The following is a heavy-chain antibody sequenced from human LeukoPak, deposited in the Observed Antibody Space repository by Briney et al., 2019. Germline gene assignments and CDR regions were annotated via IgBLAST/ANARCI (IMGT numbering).Heavy chain of an antibody. V-gene: IGHV1-18*01. CDR2: ISAYNGNT. D-gene: IGHD3-3*01. CDR1: GCTFTSYG. CDR3: ARDRYDFWSGYYGY. J-gene: IGHJ4*02. Sequence: ASVKVSCKASGCTFTSYGISWVRQAPGQGLEWMGWISAYNGNTNYAQKLQGRVTMTTDTSTSTAYMELRSLRSDDTAVYYCARDRYDFWSGYYGYWGQGTLVTVSS.